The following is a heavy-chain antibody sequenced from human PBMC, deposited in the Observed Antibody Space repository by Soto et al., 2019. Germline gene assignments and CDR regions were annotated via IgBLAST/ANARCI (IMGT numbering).Heavy chain of an antibody. V-gene: IGHV3-11*01. CDR1: GFTFSDYY. J-gene: IGHJ3*02. Sequence: QVQLVESGGGLVKPGGSLRLSCAASGFTFSDYYISWIRQAPGKGLEWVSYISSSGSTIYYADSVKGRFTISRDNAKNSLYLQMHSLRAEDTAVYYCARDLRIAVAGKSRNAFAIWGQGTMVTVSS. CDR2: ISSSGSTI. CDR3: ARDLRIAVAGKSRNAFAI. D-gene: IGHD6-19*01.